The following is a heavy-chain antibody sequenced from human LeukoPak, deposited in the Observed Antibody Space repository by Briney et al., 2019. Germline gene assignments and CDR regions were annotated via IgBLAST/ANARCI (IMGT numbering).Heavy chain of an antibody. V-gene: IGHV5-51*01. J-gene: IGHJ4*02. CDR1: GYSFTSYW. Sequence: GESLKISCKGSGYSFTSYWIGWVRQMPGKGLEWMGIIYPGDSDTRYSPSFQGQVTISADKSISTAYLQWSSLKASDTAVYYCARQVGRNYYDSNGHFDYWGQGTLVTVSS. CDR3: ARQVGRNYYDSNGHFDY. CDR2: IYPGDSDT. D-gene: IGHD3-22*01.